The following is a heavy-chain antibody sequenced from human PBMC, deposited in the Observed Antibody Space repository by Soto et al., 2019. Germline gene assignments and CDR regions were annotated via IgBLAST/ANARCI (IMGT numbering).Heavy chain of an antibody. Sequence: SETLSLTCAVYGGSFNGYYWNWIRQPPGKGLEWTGEINHSGSTNYNPSLKSRVSISVDTSKNQFSLRLSSVTAADTAVYYCASQRPTVTTYDYWGQGTLVTVSS. CDR2: INHSGST. V-gene: IGHV4-34*01. J-gene: IGHJ4*02. CDR3: ASQRPTVTTYDY. D-gene: IGHD4-17*01. CDR1: GGSFNGYY.